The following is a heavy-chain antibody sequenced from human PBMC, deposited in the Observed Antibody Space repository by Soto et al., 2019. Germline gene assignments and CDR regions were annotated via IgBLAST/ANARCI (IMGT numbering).Heavy chain of an antibody. D-gene: IGHD5-12*01. CDR3: ARGLRGVLDY. Sequence: PGGSLRLSCVASGFNFRNFGMHWVRQAPGKGLEWLTVISNDENIKQDSVRGRFAIARDNSKNTLYLHLTSLRAEDTAIYYCARGLRGVLDYWGQGTLVTVSS. V-gene: IGHV3-33*01. CDR2: ISNDENIK. J-gene: IGHJ4*02. CDR1: GFNFRNFG.